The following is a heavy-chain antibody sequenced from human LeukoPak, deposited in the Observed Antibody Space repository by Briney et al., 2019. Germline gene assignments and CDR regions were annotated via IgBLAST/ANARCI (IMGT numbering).Heavy chain of an antibody. CDR3: ARVGSGSYYNLDY. CDR2: IYYGGGT. V-gene: IGHV4-59*01. CDR1: GGSISNYY. Sequence: PSETLSLTCTVPGGSISNYYWSWIRQPPGKGLEWIAYIYYGGGTKYNPSLKSRVSISIDTSENQFSLRLSSVTAADTAVYYCARVGSGSYYNLDYWGQGTLVTVSS. J-gene: IGHJ4*02. D-gene: IGHD3-10*01.